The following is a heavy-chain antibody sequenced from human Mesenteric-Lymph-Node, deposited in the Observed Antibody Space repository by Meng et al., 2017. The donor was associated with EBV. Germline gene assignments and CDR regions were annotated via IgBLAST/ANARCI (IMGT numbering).Heavy chain of an antibody. CDR1: GGTFSSYT. Sequence: QVQVGQPGAGVKKPGSSGKVSCKASGGTFSSYTISWVRQAPGQGLEWMGRIIPILGIANYAQKFQGRVTITADKSTSTAYMELSSLRSEDTAVYYCARDEGGWLTAPDYWGQGTLVTVSS. V-gene: IGHV1-69*08. CDR2: IIPILGIA. J-gene: IGHJ4*02. CDR3: ARDEGGWLTAPDY. D-gene: IGHD5-24*01.